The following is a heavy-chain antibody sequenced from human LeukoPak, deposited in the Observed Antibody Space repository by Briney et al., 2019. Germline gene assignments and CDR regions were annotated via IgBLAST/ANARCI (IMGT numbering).Heavy chain of an antibody. Sequence: ASVKVPCKASGYTFTSYDINWVRQATGQGLEWIGWMNPNSGNTGYAQKFQGRVTITRNTSISTAYMELSSLRSEDTAVYYCARGSRLRFLEWFDYYYYYMDVWGKGTTVTVSS. J-gene: IGHJ6*03. D-gene: IGHD3-3*01. CDR3: ARGSRLRFLEWFDYYYYYMDV. CDR2: MNPNSGNT. CDR1: GYTFTSYD. V-gene: IGHV1-8*03.